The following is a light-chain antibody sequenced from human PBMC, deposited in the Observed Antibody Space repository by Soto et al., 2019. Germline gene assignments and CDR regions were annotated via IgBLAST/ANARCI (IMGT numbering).Light chain of an antibody. V-gene: IGKV3-15*01. CDR2: GAS. J-gene: IGKJ1*01. CDR1: QSVSGN. CDR3: QQYNNWLRT. Sequence: VMRHSPATLSLSPGERDTLACGASQSVSGNLAWYQQKPGQAPRLLIYGASTRATGIPARFSGSGSGTEFTLTISSLQSEDFAVYYCQQYNNWLRTFGQGTKVDI.